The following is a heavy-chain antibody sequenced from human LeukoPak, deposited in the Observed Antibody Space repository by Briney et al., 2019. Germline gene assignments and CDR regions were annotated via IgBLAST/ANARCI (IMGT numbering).Heavy chain of an antibody. D-gene: IGHD3-22*01. CDR1: GGSISSYY. J-gene: IGHJ6*03. Sequence: PSETLSLTRTVSGGSISSYYWSWIRQPAGKGLEWIGRIYTSGSTNYNPSLKSRVTMSVDTSKNQFSLKLTSVTAADTAVYYCARDSYDSSTYSWSYMDVWGKGTTVTISS. CDR2: IYTSGST. V-gene: IGHV4-4*07. CDR3: ARDSYDSSTYSWSYMDV.